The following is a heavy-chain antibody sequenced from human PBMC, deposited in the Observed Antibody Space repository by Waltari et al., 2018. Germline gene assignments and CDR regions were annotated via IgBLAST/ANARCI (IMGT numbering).Heavy chain of an antibody. CDR3: AGGPLGGNDY. D-gene: IGHD3-16*01. CDR2: INPNHNYT. J-gene: IGHJ4*02. V-gene: IGHV1-18*01. Sequence: VNLVQSGGEVKNPGASVLVSCRTSGYNFSTYGVSWVRQAPGQGLDWMGWINPNHNYTSYAQKFRGRLSITTDTPSRTAYMEMRTLRSDDTAVYYCAGGPLGGNDYWGQGTLVIVSS. CDR1: GYNFSTYG.